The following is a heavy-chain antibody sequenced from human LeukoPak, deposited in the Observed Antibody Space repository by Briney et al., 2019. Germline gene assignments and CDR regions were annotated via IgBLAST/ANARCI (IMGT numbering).Heavy chain of an antibody. Sequence: PGGSLRLSCAVSGITLSNYGMSGVRQAPGKGLEWVAGISDRGGRTNYADSVKGRFTISRENSKNTLYLRMNSLRAEHTAVYFCARDSGGSYRFFDPWGQGPLVTVSS. CDR3: ARDSGGSYRFFDP. J-gene: IGHJ5*02. CDR2: ISDRGGRT. CDR1: GITLSNYG. D-gene: IGHD1-26*01. V-gene: IGHV3-23*01.